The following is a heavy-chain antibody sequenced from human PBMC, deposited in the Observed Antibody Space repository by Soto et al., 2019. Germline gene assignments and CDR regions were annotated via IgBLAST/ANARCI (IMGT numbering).Heavy chain of an antibody. J-gene: IGHJ3*02. Sequence: QVQLQESGPGLVKPSETLSLTCTVSGGSISSYQWSWIRQPPRKGLEWIGYSYSSGSTNYNPSLKSRLTISVDTSKNQFSLRLNSVTAADTAVYYCARDIPADDAFDILGQGTMVSVSS. V-gene: IGHV4-59*01. CDR2: SYSSGST. CDR1: GGSISSYQ. CDR3: ARDIPADDAFDI.